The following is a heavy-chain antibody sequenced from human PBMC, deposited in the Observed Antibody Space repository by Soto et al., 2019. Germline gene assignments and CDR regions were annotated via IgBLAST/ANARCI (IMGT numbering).Heavy chain of an antibody. CDR3: ARGGYKDS. V-gene: IGHV1-18*01. D-gene: IGHD5-12*01. Sequence: QVQQVQSGVEVKKPGASMKISCRTSGYTFTNYAINWVRQAPGQGLEWVAWISTQSGTTKYGQRLQGRVTVTTDTSTSTAYMELRNLRSDDTAIYYCARGGYKDSWGQGTLVTVSS. CDR1: GYTFTNYA. J-gene: IGHJ4*02. CDR2: ISTQSGTT.